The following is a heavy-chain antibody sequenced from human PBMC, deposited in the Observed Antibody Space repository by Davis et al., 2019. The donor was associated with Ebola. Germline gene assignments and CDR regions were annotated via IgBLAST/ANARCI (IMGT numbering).Heavy chain of an antibody. Sequence: PGGSLRLSCSASGFSFNNAWMNWVRQAPGKGLEWVGRIKSKNDGGAIDYAEPVEGRFTISRDDSQRTLFLQMDSLETEDTAMYYCTTAYYFALWGRGTMVTVS. J-gene: IGHJ3*01. CDR2: IKSKNDGGAI. CDR1: GFSFNNAW. CDR3: TTAYYFAL. D-gene: IGHD2-8*01. V-gene: IGHV3-15*07.